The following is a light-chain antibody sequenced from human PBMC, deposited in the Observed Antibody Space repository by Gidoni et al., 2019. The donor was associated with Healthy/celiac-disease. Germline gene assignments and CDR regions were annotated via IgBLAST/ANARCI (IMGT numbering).Light chain of an antibody. Sequence: AIQLTQSPSSLSASVGDRVTITCRASQGISSALAWYQQKPGKAPKLLIYDASSLESGVPSRFSGSGSGTDFTLTISSLQPEDFATYYCQQFNNYPRTFXQXTKLXIK. CDR2: DAS. J-gene: IGKJ2*01. CDR1: QGISSA. CDR3: QQFNNYPRT. V-gene: IGKV1D-13*01.